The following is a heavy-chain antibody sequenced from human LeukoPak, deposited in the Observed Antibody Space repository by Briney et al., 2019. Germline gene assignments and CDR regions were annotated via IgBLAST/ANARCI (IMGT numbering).Heavy chain of an antibody. CDR3: TTESYYYDSSGLPVPDY. J-gene: IGHJ4*02. Sequence: GGSLRLSCAASGFTFDDYGMSWVRHAPGKGLEWVSGINWNGGSTGYADSVKGRFTISRDNAKNSLYLQMNSLKTEDTAVYYCTTESYYYDSSGLPVPDYWGQGTLVTVSS. CDR2: INWNGGST. D-gene: IGHD3-22*01. V-gene: IGHV3-20*04. CDR1: GFTFDDYG.